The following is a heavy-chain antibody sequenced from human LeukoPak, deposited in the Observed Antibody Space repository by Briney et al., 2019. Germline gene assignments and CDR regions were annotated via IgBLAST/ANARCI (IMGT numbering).Heavy chain of an antibody. J-gene: IGHJ4*02. CDR2: IYYSGST. D-gene: IGHD3-22*01. CDR3: ARDYYDSSGYYRHFDY. V-gene: IGHV4-59*01. CDR1: GGSISSYY. Sequence: PSETLSLTCTVSGGSISSYYWSWLRQPPGKGLEWIGSIYYSGSTNYNPSLKSRVTISVDTSKNHFSLKLSSVTAADTAIYYCARDYYDSSGYYRHFDYWGQGTLVTVSS.